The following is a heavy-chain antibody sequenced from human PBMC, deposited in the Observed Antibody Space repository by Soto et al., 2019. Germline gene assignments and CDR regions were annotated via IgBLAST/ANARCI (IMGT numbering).Heavy chain of an antibody. V-gene: IGHV4-30-4*01. Sequence: SETLSLTCTVSGGSISSGNYCWSWIRQPPGKGLEWIGYIAYSGDTYYNPSLRSRVTISADTSENKFSLTLKSVTAADTAVYFCARDFERSAIGPWGQGTSVTVS. CDR3: ARDFERSAIGP. D-gene: IGHD3-9*01. J-gene: IGHJ5*02. CDR2: IAYSGDT. CDR1: GGSISSGNYC.